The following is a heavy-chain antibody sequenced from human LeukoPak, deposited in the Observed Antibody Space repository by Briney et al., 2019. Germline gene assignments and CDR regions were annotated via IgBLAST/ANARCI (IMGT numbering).Heavy chain of an antibody. Sequence: SETLSLTCTVPGGSINNSYSRWFRQPARKGLEWIGRIFARERSDYDPSLQGRVTMSVDTSKNQFSLKLSSVTTADTAVYYCARGRYCSPDICSGGDAFDIGGQGTM. CDR1: GGSINNSY. CDR3: ARGRYCSPDICSGGDAFDI. V-gene: IGHV4-4*07. D-gene: IGHD2-15*01. CDR2: IFARERS. J-gene: IGHJ3*02.